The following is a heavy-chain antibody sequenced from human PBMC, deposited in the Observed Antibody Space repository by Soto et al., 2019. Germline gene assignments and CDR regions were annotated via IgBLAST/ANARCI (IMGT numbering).Heavy chain of an antibody. Sequence: GGSLRLSCAASGFTFSSYAMSWVRQAPGKGLEWVSAISGSGGSTYYADSVKGRFTISRDNSKNTLYLQMNSLRAEDTAVYYCAKDRHDYSNYVFWFDPWGQGTLVTVSS. CDR3: AKDRHDYSNYVFWFDP. CDR2: ISGSGGST. D-gene: IGHD4-4*01. V-gene: IGHV3-23*01. CDR1: GFTFSSYA. J-gene: IGHJ5*02.